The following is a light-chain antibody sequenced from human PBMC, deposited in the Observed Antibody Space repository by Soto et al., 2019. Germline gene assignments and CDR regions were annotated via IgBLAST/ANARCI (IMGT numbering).Light chain of an antibody. J-gene: IGLJ1*01. CDR2: GNG. Sequence: QSVLTQPPSESAPPGQRVTISCTGSSSNIGAGHDVHWYQHLPGTAPKLLIYGNGNRPSGIPDRFSGSKSGTSASLAITGLQAEDEADYYCQSYDTSLSGSEVFGTGTKVTVL. V-gene: IGLV1-40*01. CDR1: SSNIGAGHD. CDR3: QSYDTSLSGSEV.